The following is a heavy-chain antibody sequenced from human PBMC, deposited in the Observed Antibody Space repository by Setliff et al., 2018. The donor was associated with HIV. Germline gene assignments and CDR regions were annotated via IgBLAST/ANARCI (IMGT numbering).Heavy chain of an antibody. CDR2: ITYSGSA. Sequence: LSLTCTVSGGSISSDDYYWNWIRQPPGKGLEWIGYITYSGSAYYNPSLKSRVTISIDTSNNQFSLKVTSVTAADTAVYYCTRDLWGDDYYYNNMDVWGKGTTVTV. CDR1: GGSISSDDYY. V-gene: IGHV4-30-4*08. D-gene: IGHD2-21*02. J-gene: IGHJ6*03. CDR3: TRDLWGDDYYYNNMDV.